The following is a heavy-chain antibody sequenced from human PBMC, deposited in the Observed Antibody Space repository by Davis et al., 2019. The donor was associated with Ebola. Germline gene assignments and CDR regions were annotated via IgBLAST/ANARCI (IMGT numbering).Heavy chain of an antibody. Sequence: SETLSLTCAVYGGSFSGYYWSWIRQPPGKGLEWIGEIHHSGSTNYNPSLKSRVTISVDTSKNQFSLKLSSVTAADTAVYYCARNRIAGSSSFYYYYGMDVWGQGTTVTVSS. J-gene: IGHJ6*02. CDR2: IHHSGST. CDR1: GGSFSGYY. V-gene: IGHV4-34*01. CDR3: ARNRIAGSSSFYYYYGMDV. D-gene: IGHD6-6*01.